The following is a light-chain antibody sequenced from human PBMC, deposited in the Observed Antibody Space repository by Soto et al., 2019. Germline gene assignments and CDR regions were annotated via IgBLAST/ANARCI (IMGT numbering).Light chain of an antibody. CDR1: QSISTS. CDR3: QPYGSYSRT. J-gene: IGKJ1*01. CDR2: LAS. Sequence: DIQMTQSPSTVSAFVGDSVTITCRASQSISTSLAWYQQKPGKAPKLLIYLASSLQSVVPARFSGSGSATDFTLSISSLQPDDFENYYCQPYGSYSRTFGQGTKVDTK. V-gene: IGKV1-5*03.